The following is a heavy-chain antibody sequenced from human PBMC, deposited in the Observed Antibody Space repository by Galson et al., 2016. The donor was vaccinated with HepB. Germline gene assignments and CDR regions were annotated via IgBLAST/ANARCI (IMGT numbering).Heavy chain of an antibody. V-gene: IGHV1-69*13. CDR3: AREDYLRVVPAATPPSWYLDL. Sequence: SVKVSCKASGGTFSSYAISWVRQAPGQGLERMGGIVPIFGTANYAQKFQGRVTITADESTSTAYMELSSLRSEDTAVYYCAREDYLRVVPAATPPSWYLDLWDRGTLVTVSS. CDR1: GGTFSSYA. J-gene: IGHJ2*01. D-gene: IGHD2-2*01. CDR2: IVPIFGTA.